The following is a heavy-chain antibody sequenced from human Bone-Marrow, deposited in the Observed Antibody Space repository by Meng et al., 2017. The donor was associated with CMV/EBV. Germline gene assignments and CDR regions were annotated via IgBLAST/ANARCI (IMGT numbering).Heavy chain of an antibody. Sequence: ASVKVSCKTSGYSFTAYYLHWVRQAPGQGLEWVGWINPQSGATNNALKFQGRVTVTSDTSINTAYLDLTRLRSDDTAVYYCARPSGYRGYDFAFDTWGQGTLLTVSS. J-gene: IGHJ5*02. D-gene: IGHD5-12*01. CDR3: ARPSGYRGYDFAFDT. CDR1: GYSFTAYY. V-gene: IGHV1-2*02. CDR2: INPQSGAT.